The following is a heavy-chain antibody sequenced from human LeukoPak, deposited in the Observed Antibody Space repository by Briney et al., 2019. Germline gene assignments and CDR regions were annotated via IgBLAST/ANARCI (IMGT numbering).Heavy chain of an antibody. D-gene: IGHD2-15*01. Sequence: GESLKISCKGSGYSFTSYWIGWVRQMPGKGLEWMGIIYPGDSDTRYSPSFQGQVTISADKSTTTTYLQWSSLKASDTAMYYCARHEDVGGNYIDYWGQGTLVTVSS. CDR3: ARHEDVGGNYIDY. J-gene: IGHJ4*02. V-gene: IGHV5-51*01. CDR2: IYPGDSDT. CDR1: GYSFTSYW.